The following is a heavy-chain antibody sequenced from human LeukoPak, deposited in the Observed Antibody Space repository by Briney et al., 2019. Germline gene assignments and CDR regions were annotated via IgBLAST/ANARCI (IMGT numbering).Heavy chain of an antibody. J-gene: IGHJ4*02. V-gene: IGHV3-74*01. Sequence: GGSLRLSCAASGFTFRSSWMHWVRQAPGKGLVWVSRINSDGTTTGYADAVKGRFTISRDNSKNTLYLQMNSLRVEDTAIYYCTKDEGWEHHYWGQGTLVTVSS. CDR2: INSDGTTT. D-gene: IGHD1/OR15-1a*01. CDR3: TKDEGWEHHY. CDR1: GFTFRSSW.